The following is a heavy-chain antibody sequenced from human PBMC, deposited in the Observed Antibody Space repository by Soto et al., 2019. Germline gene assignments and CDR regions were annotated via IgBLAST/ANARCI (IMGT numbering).Heavy chain of an antibody. D-gene: IGHD3-16*01. J-gene: IGHJ3*02. V-gene: IGHV1-2*04. CDR1: GYTFTSYY. CDR2: INPSGGT. CDR3: ARGGSFQVWGGDAFDI. Sequence: ASVKVSCKASGYTFTSYYMHCVRQAPGQGLEWMGIINPSGGTNYAQKFQGWVTMTRDTSISTAYMELSRLRSDDTAVYYGARGGSFQVWGGDAFDIWGQGTMVTVSS.